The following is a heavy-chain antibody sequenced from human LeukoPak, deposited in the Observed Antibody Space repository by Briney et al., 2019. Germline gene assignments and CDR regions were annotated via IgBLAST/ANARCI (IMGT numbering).Heavy chain of an antibody. CDR2: ICGDCGNT. D-gene: IGHD5-12*01. CDR1: GFTFSDYA. Sequence: GGSLRLSCAASGFTFSDYAMSWVRQTPGKGLEWVSTICGDCGNTHYADSVKGRFTISRDNSKNTLYLQMNSLRAEDTAVYYCARDPTQWLRYGYFDYWGQGTLVTVSS. J-gene: IGHJ4*02. V-gene: IGHV3-23*01. CDR3: ARDPTQWLRYGYFDY.